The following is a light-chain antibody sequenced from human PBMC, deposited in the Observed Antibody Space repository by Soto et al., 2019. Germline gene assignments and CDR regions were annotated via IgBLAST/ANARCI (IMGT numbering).Light chain of an antibody. CDR3: QQYQNSSRT. CDR2: DTS. Sequence: ETVLTQSPGTLSLSPGERATVSCRASQSVGGSSLAWYQQRPGQAPRLLIYDTSKRATGIPDRFSGSGSGTDFTLTISRLGPEDFAVYYCQQYQNSSRTFGQGTKVDIK. CDR1: QSVGGSS. J-gene: IGKJ1*01. V-gene: IGKV3-20*01.